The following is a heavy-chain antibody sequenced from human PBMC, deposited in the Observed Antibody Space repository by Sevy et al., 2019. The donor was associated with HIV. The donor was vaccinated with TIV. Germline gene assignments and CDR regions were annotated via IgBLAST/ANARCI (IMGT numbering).Heavy chain of an antibody. V-gene: IGHV1-46*01. CDR3: ARDPEMYYDGTSGYPDF. Sequence: ASVKVSCKASGYTFTSYFIHWVRQAPGQGLEWMGVINPSSGTTGYSQKFQGRLTMTRDTSTRTDYMEVSSLRSDDTAMYYCARDPEMYYDGTSGYPDFWGQGTLVTVSS. J-gene: IGHJ4*02. CDR2: INPSSGTT. CDR1: GYTFTSYF. D-gene: IGHD3-22*01.